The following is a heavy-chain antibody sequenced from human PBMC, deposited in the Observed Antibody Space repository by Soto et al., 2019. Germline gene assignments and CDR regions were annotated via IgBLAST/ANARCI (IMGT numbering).Heavy chain of an antibody. CDR1: GFSLSTSGVG. CDR3: AHSIAAAGPESGYHWFDP. CDR2: IYWNDDK. Sequence: SGPTLVNPTQTLTLTCTFSGFSLSTSGVGVGWIRQPPGKALEWLALIYWNDDKRYSPSLKSRLTITKDTSKNQVVLTMTNMDPVDTATYYCAHSIAAAGPESGYHWFDPWGQGTLVTVSS. J-gene: IGHJ5*02. V-gene: IGHV2-5*01. D-gene: IGHD6-13*01.